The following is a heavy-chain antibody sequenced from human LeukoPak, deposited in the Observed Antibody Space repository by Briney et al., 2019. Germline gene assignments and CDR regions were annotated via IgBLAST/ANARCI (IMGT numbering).Heavy chain of an antibody. CDR3: ARDIVVVPAAAQRPFDY. V-gene: IGHV3-21*01. D-gene: IGHD2-2*01. Sequence: GGSLRLSCAASGFTVSSNYMSWVRQAPGKGLEWVSSITSSSSYIYCADSVKGRFTISRDNAKNSLYLQMNSLRAEDTAVYYCARDIVVVPAAAQRPFDYWGQGTLVTVSS. CDR2: ITSSSSYI. J-gene: IGHJ4*02. CDR1: GFTVSSNY.